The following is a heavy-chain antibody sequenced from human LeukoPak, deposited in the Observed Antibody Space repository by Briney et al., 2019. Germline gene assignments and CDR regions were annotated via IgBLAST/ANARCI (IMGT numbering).Heavy chain of an antibody. CDR2: INHSGST. Sequence: SETLSLTCAVYGGSFSGYYWSWIRQPPGKGLEWIGEINHSGSTNYNPSLKSRVTISVDTSKNQFSLKLSSVTAADTAVYYCARLYYYYGLDVWGQGTTVTVSS. J-gene: IGHJ6*02. V-gene: IGHV4-34*01. CDR1: GGSFSGYY. CDR3: ARLYYYYGLDV.